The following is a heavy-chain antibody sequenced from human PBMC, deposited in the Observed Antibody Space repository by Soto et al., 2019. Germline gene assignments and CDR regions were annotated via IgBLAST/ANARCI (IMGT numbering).Heavy chain of an antibody. CDR3: ARQYGGSYADY. J-gene: IGHJ4*02. CDR2: IYYSGST. V-gene: IGHV4-59*08. CDR1: GGSISSYY. Sequence: SETLSLTCTVSGGSISSYYWSWIRQPPGKGLEWIGYIYYSGSTNYNPSLKSRVTISVDTSKNQFSLKLSSVTAADTAVYYCARQYGGSYADYWGQGTMVTVSS. D-gene: IGHD1-26*01.